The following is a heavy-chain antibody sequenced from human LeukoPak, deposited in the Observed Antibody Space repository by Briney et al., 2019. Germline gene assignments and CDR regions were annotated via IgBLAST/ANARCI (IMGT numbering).Heavy chain of an antibody. Sequence: GGSLRLSCAASGFTFSSYSMNWVRQAPGKGPEWLSYISSGGNTIYSADSVKGRFTISSDNAKNSLYLQMNTLRAEDTAVYYCARDNGYWYFDLWGRGTLVTVSS. CDR1: GFTFSSYS. CDR3: ARDNGYWYFDL. CDR2: ISSGGNTI. V-gene: IGHV3-48*01. J-gene: IGHJ2*01.